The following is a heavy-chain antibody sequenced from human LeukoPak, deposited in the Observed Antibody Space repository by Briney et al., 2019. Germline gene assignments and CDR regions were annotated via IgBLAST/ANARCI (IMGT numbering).Heavy chain of an antibody. CDR1: GGSISSGGYY. Sequence: PSETLSLTCTVSGGSISSGGYYWSWIRQHPGKGLEWIGYIYYSGSTYYNPSLKSRVTISVDTSKNQFSLKLSSVTATDTAVYYCARGPDYYDTPFVYWGQGTLVTVSS. V-gene: IGHV4-31*03. CDR2: IYYSGST. J-gene: IGHJ4*02. CDR3: ARGPDYYDTPFVY. D-gene: IGHD3-22*01.